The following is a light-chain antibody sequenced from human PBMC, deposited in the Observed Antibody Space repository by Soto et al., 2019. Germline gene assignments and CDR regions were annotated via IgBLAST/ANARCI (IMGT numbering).Light chain of an antibody. CDR3: SSYTSSSTLVV. CDR1: SSDVGGYNS. J-gene: IGLJ2*01. CDR2: EGT. V-gene: IGLV2-14*01. Sequence: QSALTQPASVSGSPGQSITISCTGTSSDVGGYNSVSWYQQHPGTAPKLIIYEGTYRPSGVSNRFSGSKSGNTASLIISGLQAEDEADYYCSSYTSSSTLVVFGRGTKLTVL.